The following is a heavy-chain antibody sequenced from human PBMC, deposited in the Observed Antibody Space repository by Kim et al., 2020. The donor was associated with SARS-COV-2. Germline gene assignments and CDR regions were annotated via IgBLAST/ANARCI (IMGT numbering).Heavy chain of an antibody. V-gene: IGHV1-18*01. J-gene: IGHJ3*02. CDR2: ISAYNGNT. CDR1: GYTFTSYG. CDR3: ARDQLNGGIYSGDAFVI. D-gene: IGHD1-26*01. Sequence: ASVKVSCKASGYTFTSYGISWVRQAPGQGLEWMGWISAYNGNTNYAQKLQGRVTMTTDTSTSTAYMELRSLRSDDTAVYYCARDQLNGGIYSGDAFVIWGQKTMVSVSS.